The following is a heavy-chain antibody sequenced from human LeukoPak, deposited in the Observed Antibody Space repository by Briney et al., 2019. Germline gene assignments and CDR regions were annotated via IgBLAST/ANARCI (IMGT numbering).Heavy chain of an antibody. CDR1: GDTFSTYT. V-gene: IGHV1-69*06. CDR2: IIPIFGTA. J-gene: IGHJ4*02. D-gene: IGHD3-22*01. CDR3: ARDASGFTYYYDSSGLYYFDY. Sequence: SVKVSCKASGDTFSTYTTSWVRQAPGQGLEWMGGIIPIFGTANYAQKFQGRVTISADKSTSTVYMELSSLRSEDTAVYYCARDASGFTYYYDSSGLYYFDYWGQGTLVTVSS.